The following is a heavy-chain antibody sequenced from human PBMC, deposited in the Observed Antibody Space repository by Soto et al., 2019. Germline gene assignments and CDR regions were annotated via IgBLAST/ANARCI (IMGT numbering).Heavy chain of an antibody. CDR3: ATWRLREHAYDI. V-gene: IGHV3-53*01. J-gene: IGHJ3*02. CDR1: GLTVTGKKY. CDR2: VYDTDGT. D-gene: IGHD4-17*01. Sequence: DVQLVESGGGLIQPGGSLRLSCEASGLTVTGKKYVAWVRQAPGKGLEWVSGVYDTDGTYYADSVKGPFTSSRDNSKSNVYLEMMSPTPDDAAVYYCATWRLREHAYDIWGLGTTVTVSS.